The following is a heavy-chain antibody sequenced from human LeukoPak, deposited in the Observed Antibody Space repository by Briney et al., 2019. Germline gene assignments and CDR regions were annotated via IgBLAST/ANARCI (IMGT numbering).Heavy chain of an antibody. CDR1: GFTFGSYS. V-gene: IGHV3-21*01. Sequence: GGSLRLSCAASGFTFGSYSMNWVRQAPGKGLEWVSSISSSSYIYYADSVKGRFTISRDNAKNSLYLQMNSLRAEDTAVYYCARDPSSGWTSRGTFDYWGQGTLVTVSS. CDR2: ISSSSYI. J-gene: IGHJ4*02. CDR3: ARDPSSGWTSRGTFDY. D-gene: IGHD6-19*01.